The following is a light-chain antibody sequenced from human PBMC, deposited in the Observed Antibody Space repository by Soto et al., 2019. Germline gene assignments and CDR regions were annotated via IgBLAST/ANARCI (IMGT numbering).Light chain of an antibody. CDR2: DVN. Sequence: QSALTQARSVSGSPGQSVTISCTGTSSDVGGDNYVSWYQQYPGKAPKLMIYDVNKRPSGVPDRFSGSKSGSTASLTISGLQADDEADYYCYSYGGSYTFVVFGGGTKSPS. V-gene: IGLV2-11*01. J-gene: IGLJ2*01. CDR3: YSYGGSYTFVV. CDR1: SSDVGGDNY.